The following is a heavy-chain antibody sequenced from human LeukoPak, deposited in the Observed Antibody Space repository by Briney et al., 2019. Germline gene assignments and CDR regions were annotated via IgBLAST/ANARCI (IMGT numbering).Heavy chain of an antibody. Sequence: SETLSLTCTVSGGAISSYYWFWIRQPPGKGLEWIGYIYYSGSTNYNPSLKSRVTISLDTSKNQFSLKLSSVTAADTAIYYCARAPRTMVREWGQGTLVTVSS. V-gene: IGHV4-59*01. CDR2: IYYSGST. CDR3: ARAPRTMVRE. CDR1: GGAISSYY. D-gene: IGHD3-10*01. J-gene: IGHJ4*02.